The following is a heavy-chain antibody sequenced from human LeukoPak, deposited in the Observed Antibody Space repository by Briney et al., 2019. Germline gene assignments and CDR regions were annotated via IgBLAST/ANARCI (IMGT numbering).Heavy chain of an antibody. CDR1: GFTFSSYA. CDR2: ISGSGGST. D-gene: IGHD3-3*01. Sequence: KSGGSLRLSCAASGFTFSSYAMSWVRQAPGKGLEWVSAISGSGGSTYYADSVKGRFTISRDNSKNTLYLQMNSLRAEDTAVYYCAKDCPEEEWLSPPYYYGMDVWGQGTTVTVSS. V-gene: IGHV3-23*01. CDR3: AKDCPEEEWLSPPYYYGMDV. J-gene: IGHJ6*02.